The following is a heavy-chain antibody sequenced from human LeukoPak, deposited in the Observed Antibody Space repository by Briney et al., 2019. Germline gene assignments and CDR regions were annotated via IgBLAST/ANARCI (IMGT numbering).Heavy chain of an antibody. V-gene: IGHV1-58*02. CDR2: IVVGSGNT. CDR1: GFTFTSSA. CDR3: ARSEQITIFGVVALKRGGTSYYYYYMDV. Sequence: ASVKVSCKASGFTFTSSAMQWVRQARGQRLEWIGWIVVGSGNTNYAQKFQERVTITRDMSTSTAYMELSSLRSEDTAVYYCARSEQITIFGVVALKRGGTSYYYYYMDVWGKGTTVTVSS. D-gene: IGHD3-3*01. J-gene: IGHJ6*03.